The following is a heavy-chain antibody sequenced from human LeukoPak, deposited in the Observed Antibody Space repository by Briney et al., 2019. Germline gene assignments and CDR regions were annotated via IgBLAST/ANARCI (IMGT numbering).Heavy chain of an antibody. CDR1: GYTFTGYY. CDR3: ARTLSSTSWDDAFDI. Sequence: ASVKVSCKASGYTFTGYYMHWVRQAPGQGLEWMGIINPSGGSTSYAQKFQGRVTMTRDMSTSTVYMELSSLRSEDTAVYYCARTLSSTSWDDAFDIWGQGTMVTVSS. J-gene: IGHJ3*02. V-gene: IGHV1-46*01. D-gene: IGHD2-2*01. CDR2: INPSGGST.